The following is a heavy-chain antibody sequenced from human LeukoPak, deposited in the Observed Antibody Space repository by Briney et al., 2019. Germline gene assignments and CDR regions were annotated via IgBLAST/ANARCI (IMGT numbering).Heavy chain of an antibody. CDR1: GFTFSSYA. V-gene: IGHV3-23*01. J-gene: IGHJ4*02. D-gene: IGHD6-13*01. Sequence: GGSLRLSCAASGFTFSSYAMSWVRQAPGQGLEWVSAISGSGGSTYYAGSVKGRFTISSDNSKNTLYLQMNSLRAEVTAVYYCADTTIQQLYRYWGQGTLVTVSS. CDR3: ADTTIQQLYRY. CDR2: ISGSGGST.